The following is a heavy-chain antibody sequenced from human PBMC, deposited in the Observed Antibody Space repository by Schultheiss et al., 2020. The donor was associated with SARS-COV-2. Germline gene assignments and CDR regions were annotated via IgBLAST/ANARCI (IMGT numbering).Heavy chain of an antibody. CDR1: GFTFSSYA. V-gene: IGHV3-30-3*01. CDR3: AKDRSTVTLDAFDI. Sequence: GGSLRLSCAASGFTFSSYAMHWVRQAPGKGLEWVAVISYDGSNKYYADSVKGRFTISRDNSKNTLYLQMNSLRAEDTAVYYCAKDRSTVTLDAFDIWGQGTMVTVSS. CDR2: ISYDGSNK. D-gene: IGHD4-17*01. J-gene: IGHJ3*02.